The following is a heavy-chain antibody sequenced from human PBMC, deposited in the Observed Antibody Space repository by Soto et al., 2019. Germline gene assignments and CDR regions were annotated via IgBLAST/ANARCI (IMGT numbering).Heavy chain of an antibody. D-gene: IGHD3-22*01. CDR2: IIPMFGTA. J-gene: IGHJ4*02. CDR1: GGTFNTFA. V-gene: IGHV1-69*01. CDR3: ARFSPPRGYYAY. Sequence: QVQLVQSGAEVKKPGSSVKVSCLASGGTFNTFAISWVRQAPGQGLEYMGGIIPMFGTAHYAQKFQGRVTITADESTRTVYMELSSLRYEDTAVYYCARFSPPRGYYAYWGQGTLVTVSS.